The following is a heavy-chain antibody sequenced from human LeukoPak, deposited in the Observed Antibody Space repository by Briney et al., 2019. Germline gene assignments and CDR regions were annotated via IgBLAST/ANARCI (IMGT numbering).Heavy chain of an antibody. J-gene: IGHJ5*02. D-gene: IGHD3-9*01. Sequence: SETLSLTCTVSGGSISSYYWTWIRQPAGKGLEWIGRIYPSGSTNYNPSLKSRVTMSVDTSKNQFSLKLSSVTAADTAVYYCARHRNDILTGYPNWFDPWGQGTLVTVSS. CDR2: IYPSGST. CDR3: ARHRNDILTGYPNWFDP. V-gene: IGHV4-4*07. CDR1: GGSISSYY.